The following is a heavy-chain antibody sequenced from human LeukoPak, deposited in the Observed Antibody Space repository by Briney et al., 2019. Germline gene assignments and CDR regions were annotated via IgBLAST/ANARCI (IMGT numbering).Heavy chain of an antibody. Sequence: GASVKVSCKASGYTFTSYYMHWVRQAPGQGLEWMGIINPSGGSTSYAQKFQGRVTMTRDTSTSTVYMELSSLRSEDTAVYYCARGDTKFCNTASCHNPFDQWGQGTLVTVTS. V-gene: IGHV1-46*01. CDR1: GYTFTSYY. J-gene: IGHJ4*02. D-gene: IGHD2-2*02. CDR2: INPSGGST. CDR3: ARGDTKFCNTASCHNPFDQ.